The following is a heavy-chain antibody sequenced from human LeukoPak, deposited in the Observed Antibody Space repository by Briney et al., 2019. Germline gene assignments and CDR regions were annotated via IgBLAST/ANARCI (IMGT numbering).Heavy chain of an antibody. V-gene: IGHV4-59*01. D-gene: IGHD6-19*01. J-gene: IGHJ4*02. Sequence: SETLSLTCTVSGGSISSYYWSWIRQPPGKGLEWIGCIYETGSTKNNPSLKSRVTISINTAKNQFSLRLTSVTAADTAVYFCARSIAVATQLDFWGLGTLVTVSS. CDR2: IYETGST. CDR1: GGSISSYY. CDR3: ARSIAVATQLDF.